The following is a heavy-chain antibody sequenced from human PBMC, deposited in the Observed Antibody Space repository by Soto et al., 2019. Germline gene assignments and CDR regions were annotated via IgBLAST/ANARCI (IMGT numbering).Heavy chain of an antibody. V-gene: IGHV3-23*01. CDR2: VSGSGGAT. Sequence: EGSLRLSCAASGFTFKTYAMTWVRQAPGKGLEWVSSVSGSGGATYYADSVKGRFTISRDNSKNTLYLQMNGLGAEDTALYYCERGRFVAYWGKGALGTVSS. CDR1: GFTFKTYA. D-gene: IGHD3-10*01. CDR3: ERGRFVAY. J-gene: IGHJ4*02.